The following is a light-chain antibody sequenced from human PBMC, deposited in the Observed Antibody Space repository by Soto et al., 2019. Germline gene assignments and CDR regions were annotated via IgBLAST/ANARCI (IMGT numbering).Light chain of an antibody. CDR3: QHYGSLVLT. CDR1: QSVSSTY. J-gene: IGKJ4*01. V-gene: IGKV3-20*01. CDR2: GAS. Sequence: EIVLTQFPGTVSLSPGERATLSCRASQSVSSTYLAWYQQKPGQAPRLLIYGASSRATGIPDRFSGSGSGTDFTLTISRLEPEDFAVYYCQHYGSLVLTFGGGTKVEIK.